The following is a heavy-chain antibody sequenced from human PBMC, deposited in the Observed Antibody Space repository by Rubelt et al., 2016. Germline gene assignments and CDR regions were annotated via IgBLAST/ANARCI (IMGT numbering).Heavy chain of an antibody. D-gene: IGHD5-24*01. Sequence: QMQLQQWGAGLLKPSETLSLTCAVYGGSFSGYYWSWIRQPPGKGLEWIGEVNHSGSTNYNPSLKSRVTISVDPSKNQFSLKLSSGTAADTAVYYCARGGHRDGYNYHFDYWGQGTLVTVSA. V-gene: IGHV4-34*01. CDR3: ARGGHRDGYNYHFDY. CDR2: VNHSGST. CDR1: GGSFSGYY. J-gene: IGHJ4*02.